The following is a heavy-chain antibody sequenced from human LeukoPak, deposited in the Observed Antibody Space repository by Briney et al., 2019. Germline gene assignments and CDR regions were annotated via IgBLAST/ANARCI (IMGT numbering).Heavy chain of an antibody. V-gene: IGHV3-9*01. CDR1: GFTFDDYA. Sequence: GGSLRLSCAASGFTFDDYAMHWVRQAPGKGLEWVSGISWSSGSIGYADSVKGRFTISRDNAKNSLYLQMNSLRAEDTALYYCAKASGDCSSTSCLDYWGQGTLVTVSS. CDR3: AKASGDCSSTSCLDY. J-gene: IGHJ4*02. D-gene: IGHD2-2*01. CDR2: ISWSSGSI.